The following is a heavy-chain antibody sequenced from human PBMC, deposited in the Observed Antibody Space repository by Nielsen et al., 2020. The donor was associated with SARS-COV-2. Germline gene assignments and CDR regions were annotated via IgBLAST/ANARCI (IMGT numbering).Heavy chain of an antibody. Sequence: SETLSLTCTVSGGSISSYYWSWIRQPPGKGLEWIGYIYYSGSTNYNPSLNSRVTISVDTSKNQFSLKLSSVTVADTAVYYCARGSSPALDYWGQGTLVTVSS. CDR2: IYYSGST. CDR3: ARGSSPALDY. V-gene: IGHV4-59*01. CDR1: GGSISSYY. J-gene: IGHJ4*02.